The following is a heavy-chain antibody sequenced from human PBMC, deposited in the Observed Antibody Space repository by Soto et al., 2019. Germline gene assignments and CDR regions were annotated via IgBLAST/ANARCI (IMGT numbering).Heavy chain of an antibody. Sequence: QVQLVESGGGEVQPGRSLRLSCAASGFPFSSYGMHWVHEAPGKGLEWVAVISYDGSNKYYADSVKGRFTISRDNSASTLYLQMNSLRPEDTALYYCVGGQYYFDYRGQGTLVTVSP. J-gene: IGHJ4*02. CDR3: VGGQYYFDY. CDR2: ISYDGSNK. V-gene: IGHV3-30*03. CDR1: GFPFSSYG. D-gene: IGHD3-10*01.